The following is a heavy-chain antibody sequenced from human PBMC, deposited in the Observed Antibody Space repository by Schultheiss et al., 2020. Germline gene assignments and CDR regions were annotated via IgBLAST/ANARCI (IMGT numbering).Heavy chain of an antibody. V-gene: IGHV4-61*02. J-gene: IGHJ5*02. CDR1: GGSISSGDYY. CDR2: IYTSGST. CDR3: ARGDGSGRHNWFDP. D-gene: IGHD3-10*01. Sequence: SETLSLTCTVSGGSISSGDYYWSWIRQPPGKGLEWIGRIYTSGSTNYNPSLKSRVTISVDTSKNQFSLKLSSVTAADTAVYYCARGDGSGRHNWFDPWGQGTLVTVSS.